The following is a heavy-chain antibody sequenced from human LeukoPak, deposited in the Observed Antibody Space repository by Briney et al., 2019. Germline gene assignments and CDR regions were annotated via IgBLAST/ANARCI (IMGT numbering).Heavy chain of an antibody. CDR1: GGSFSGYY. CDR3: ARGRWLRSSLDY. D-gene: IGHD6-6*01. V-gene: IGHV4-34*01. J-gene: IGHJ4*02. CDR2: INHSGST. Sequence: SETLSLTCAVNGGSFSGYYWSWIRQPPGKGLEWIGEINHSGSTNYNPSLKSRVTISVDTSKNQFSLKLSSVTAADTAVYYCARGRWLRSSLDYWGQGTLVTVSS.